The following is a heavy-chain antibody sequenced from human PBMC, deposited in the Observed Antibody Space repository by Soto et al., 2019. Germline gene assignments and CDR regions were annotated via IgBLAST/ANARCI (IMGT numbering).Heavy chain of an antibody. CDR1: GYTFTSYD. V-gene: IGHV1-8*01. CDR3: ARGGIYCSSTSCYHVD. CDR2: MNPNSGNT. D-gene: IGHD2-2*01. Sequence: QVQLVQSGAEVKKPGASVKVSCKASGYTFTSYDINWVRQATGQGLEWMGWMNPNSGNTGYAQKFQGRVTMPRNTSISTAYMELSSLRSEDTAVYYCARGGIYCSSTSCYHVDWGQGTLVTVSS. J-gene: IGHJ4*02.